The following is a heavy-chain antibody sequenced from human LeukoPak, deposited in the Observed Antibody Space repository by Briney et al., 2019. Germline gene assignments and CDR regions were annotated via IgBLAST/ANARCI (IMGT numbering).Heavy chain of an antibody. CDR2: IYPGDSDT. V-gene: IGHV5-51*01. CDR3: ARCPKRHITIFGVVTEFDP. D-gene: IGHD3-3*01. CDR1: GYSFTSYW. Sequence: GESLKISCKGSGYSFTSYWIGWVRQMPGKGLEWMGIIYPGDSDTRYSPSFQGQVTISADKSISTAYLQWSSLKASDTAMYYCARCPKRHITIFGVVTEFDPWGQGTLVTVSS. J-gene: IGHJ5*02.